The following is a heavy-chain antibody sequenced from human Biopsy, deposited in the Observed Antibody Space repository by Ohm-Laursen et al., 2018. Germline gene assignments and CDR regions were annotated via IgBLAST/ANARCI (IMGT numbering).Heavy chain of an antibody. CDR1: GYTFTSYD. D-gene: IGHD2/OR15-2a*01. V-gene: IGHV1-18*01. Sequence: GASVKVSCKASGYTFTSYDISWVRQAPGQGLEWMGWISPYNDKTSYPPKLQDRVTMTADTSTNTAHMELRSLRSDDTAVYYCARVFCTSTTCYGLLDNWGQVTVVTVSS. J-gene: IGHJ4*02. CDR2: ISPYNDKT. CDR3: ARVFCTSTTCYGLLDN.